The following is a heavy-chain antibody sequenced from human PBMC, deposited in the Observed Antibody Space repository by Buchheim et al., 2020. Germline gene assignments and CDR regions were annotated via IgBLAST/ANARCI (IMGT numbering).Heavy chain of an antibody. V-gene: IGHV3-30-3*01. Sequence: QAQLVESGGGVVQPGRSLRLSCAASGFTFSSYAMHWVRQAPGKGLEWVAVISYDGSNKYYADSVKGRFTISRDNSKNTLYLQMNSLRAEDTAVYYCARSHDYGDYYYYGMDVWGQGTT. CDR3: ARSHDYGDYYYYGMDV. CDR2: ISYDGSNK. D-gene: IGHD4-17*01. CDR1: GFTFSSYA. J-gene: IGHJ6*02.